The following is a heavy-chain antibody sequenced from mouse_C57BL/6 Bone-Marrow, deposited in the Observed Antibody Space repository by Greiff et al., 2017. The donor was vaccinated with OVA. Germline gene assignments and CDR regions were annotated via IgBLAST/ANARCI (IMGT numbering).Heavy chain of an antibody. D-gene: IGHD1-1*01. CDR1: GYTFTDYY. CDR2: INPYNGGT. CDR3: AIYYYCSLSAYAMDY. V-gene: IGHV1-19*01. Sequence: VQLQQSGPVLVKPGASVKMSCKASGYTFTDYYMNWVKQSHGKSLEWIGVINPYNGGTSYNQKFKGKATLTVDKSSSTAYMELNSLTSEDSAIYYCAIYYYCSLSAYAMDYWGQGTSVTVSS. J-gene: IGHJ4*01.